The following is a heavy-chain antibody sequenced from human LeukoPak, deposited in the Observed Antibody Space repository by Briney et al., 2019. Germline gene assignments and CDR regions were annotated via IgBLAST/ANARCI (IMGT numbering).Heavy chain of an antibody. CDR3: GSHYGSGSYYEKKFDY. CDR1: GYTFTSYY. V-gene: IGHV1-46*01. D-gene: IGHD3-10*01. Sequence: GASVKVSCKASGYTFTSYYMHWVRQAPGQGLEWRGIINPSGGSTSYAQKFQGRVTMTRDTATSTVYMEVSRRRSEDRAVCYCGSHYGSGSYYEKKFDYWGQGTLVTVSS. CDR2: INPSGGST. J-gene: IGHJ4*02.